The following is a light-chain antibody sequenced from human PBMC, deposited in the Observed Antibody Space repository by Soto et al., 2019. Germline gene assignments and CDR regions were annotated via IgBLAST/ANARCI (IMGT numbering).Light chain of an antibody. CDR2: GAS. Sequence: EIVLTQSPDTLSLSPGESATLSCRASQSVSSSYLAWYQQKPGRAPRLLIYGASNRATGIPDRFSGSGSGTDFTLTISRLEPEDFEVFLCQQYDDSITFGQGTRLEIE. J-gene: IGKJ5*01. CDR1: QSVSSSY. CDR3: QQYDDSIT. V-gene: IGKV3-20*01.